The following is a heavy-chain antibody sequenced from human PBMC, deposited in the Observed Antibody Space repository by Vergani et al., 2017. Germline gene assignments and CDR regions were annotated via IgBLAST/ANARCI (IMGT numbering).Heavy chain of an antibody. CDR1: GGSISSSSYY. CDR3: ARDHCSSTSFCLLWGARNWFDP. D-gene: IGHD2-2*01. CDR2: IYYSGST. J-gene: IGHJ5*02. V-gene: IGHV4-39*07. Sequence: QLQLQESGPGLVKPSETLSLTCTVSGGSISSSSYYWGWIRQPPGKGLEWIGSIYYSGSTYYNPSLKSRVTISVDPSKNQFSRTLSSVTAADTAVYYCARDHCSSTSFCLLWGARNWFDPWGQGTLVTVSS.